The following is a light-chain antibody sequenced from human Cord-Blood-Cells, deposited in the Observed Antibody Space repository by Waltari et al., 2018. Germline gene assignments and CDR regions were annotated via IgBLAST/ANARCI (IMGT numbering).Light chain of an antibody. J-gene: IGKJ1*01. CDR3: QQYYSYPWT. CDR1: QAISSY. CDR2: AAS. V-gene: IGKV1-8*01. Sequence: AIRMTQSPSSLSASTGDRVTITCRASQAISSYLACYQQNPGKAPKLLIYAASTWQIGVPSRFSVSGSGPDSTLTISCLHSEDFATYYCQQYYSYPWTFGQGTKVEIK.